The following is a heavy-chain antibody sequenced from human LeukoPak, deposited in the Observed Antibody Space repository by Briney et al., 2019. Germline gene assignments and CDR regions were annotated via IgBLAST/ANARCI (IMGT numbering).Heavy chain of an antibody. D-gene: IGHD5-24*01. CDR1: GSTFINYG. Sequence: ASVKVSCKASGSTFINYGIVWVRQAPGQGLEWMGWISVYNGNTNYAQKFQGRVTMTTDTSTTTAYMELRSLRSDDSAVYYCARGWLQPYWYFDLWGRGTLVAVSS. V-gene: IGHV1-18*01. CDR2: ISVYNGNT. J-gene: IGHJ2*01. CDR3: ARGWLQPYWYFDL.